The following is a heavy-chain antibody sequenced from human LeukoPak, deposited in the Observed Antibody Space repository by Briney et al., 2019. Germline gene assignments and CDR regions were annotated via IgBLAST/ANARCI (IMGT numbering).Heavy chain of an antibody. CDR2: INPSGGST. J-gene: IGHJ4*02. Sequence: GASVKVSCKASGYTFTIYYMHWVRQAPGQGLEWMGIINPSGGSTSYAQKFQGRVTMTRDTSTSTVYMELSSLRSEDTAVYYCASPQGSYYYDSSGYYNLVYWGQGTLVTVSS. CDR1: GYTFTIYY. V-gene: IGHV1-46*01. CDR3: ASPQGSYYYDSSGYYNLVY. D-gene: IGHD3-22*01.